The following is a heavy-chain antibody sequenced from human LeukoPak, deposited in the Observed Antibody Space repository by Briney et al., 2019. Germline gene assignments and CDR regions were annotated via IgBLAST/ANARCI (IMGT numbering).Heavy chain of an antibody. J-gene: IGHJ4*02. CDR2: IYTSGST. V-gene: IGHV4-61*02. CDR1: GGSISSGSYY. CDR3: ARGLRDGYNFKLDY. Sequence: SQTLSLTCTVSGGSISSGSYYWSWIRQPAGKGLEWIGRIYTSGSTNYNPSLKSRVTISVDTSKNQFSLKLSSVTAADTAVYYCARGLRDGYNFKLDYWGQGTLVTVPS. D-gene: IGHD5-24*01.